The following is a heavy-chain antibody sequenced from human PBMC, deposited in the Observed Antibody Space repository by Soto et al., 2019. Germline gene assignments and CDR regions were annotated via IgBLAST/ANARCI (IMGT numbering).Heavy chain of an antibody. D-gene: IGHD6-19*01. CDR3: ARDPAPIGWYDY. Sequence: EMQLVESGGGLVQPGGSMRLSCAASEFTLSSYWMHWVRQTPGKGLEWVSRINRDGTSTTYADSVKGRFTISRDSAKNTLYLQMNSLRAEDTAVYYCARDPAPIGWYDYWGQGTLVTVSS. CDR2: INRDGTST. CDR1: EFTLSSYW. V-gene: IGHV3-74*01. J-gene: IGHJ4*02.